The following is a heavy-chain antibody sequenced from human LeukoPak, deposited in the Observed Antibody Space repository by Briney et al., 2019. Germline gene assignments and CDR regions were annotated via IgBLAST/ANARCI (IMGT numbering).Heavy chain of an antibody. CDR3: AREPPTGRPNVFDM. Sequence: GGSLRLSCAASRFTFSYYWMTWVRQAPGKGVEWVANIKQDASDKHYADSVKGRFTISRDNDKNSLYLQMNSLRADDTALYYCAREPPTGRPNVFDMWGLGTMVTVS. V-gene: IGHV3-7*01. CDR2: IKQDASDK. J-gene: IGHJ3*02. CDR1: RFTFSYYW.